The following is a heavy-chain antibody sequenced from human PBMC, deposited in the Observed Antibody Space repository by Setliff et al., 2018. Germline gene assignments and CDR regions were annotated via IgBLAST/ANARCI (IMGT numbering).Heavy chain of an antibody. CDR2: IDSRSSHI. J-gene: IGHJ4*02. CDR1: GFSFRSYA. V-gene: IGHV3-21*01. CDR3: ARGGQFDTSGYHKFDY. D-gene: IGHD3-22*01. Sequence: PGGSLRLSCEASGFSFRSYAMNWVRQAPGKGLEWVSSIDSRSSHIKYADSLRGRSTISRDNAKNSLFLQMNNLGAEDTAVYYCARGGQFDTSGYHKFDYWGQGTQVTVSS.